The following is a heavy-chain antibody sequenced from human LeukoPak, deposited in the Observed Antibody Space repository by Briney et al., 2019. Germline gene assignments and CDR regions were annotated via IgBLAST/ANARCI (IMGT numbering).Heavy chain of an antibody. V-gene: IGHV3-23*01. CDR1: GFTFRSYT. J-gene: IGHJ4*02. CDR2: IGGLGYST. D-gene: IGHD6-19*01. CDR3: AKELRSHTGWPFDY. Sequence: PGGSLRLSCAASGFTFRSYTMSWVRQAPGGRLEWVSAIGGLGYSTYYVDSVNGRFTISRDNSQNTLYLEMNSLTAEDTAVYYCAKELRSHTGWPFDYWGQGALVTVSS.